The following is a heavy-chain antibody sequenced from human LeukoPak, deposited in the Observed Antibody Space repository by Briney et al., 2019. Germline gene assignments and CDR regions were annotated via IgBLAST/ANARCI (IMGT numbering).Heavy chain of an antibody. J-gene: IGHJ5*02. D-gene: IGHD2-15*01. V-gene: IGHV3-74*01. CDR1: GLTFSSYW. Sequence: GGSLTLPCAASGLTFSSYWMHWLRQATGKGLVWVSRINSDGSSTNYADSVKGRFTISRDNPKNTLYLQMNSLRAEDTAVYYCARPMVAASNWFDPWGQGTLVTVSS. CDR2: INSDGSST. CDR3: ARPMVAASNWFDP.